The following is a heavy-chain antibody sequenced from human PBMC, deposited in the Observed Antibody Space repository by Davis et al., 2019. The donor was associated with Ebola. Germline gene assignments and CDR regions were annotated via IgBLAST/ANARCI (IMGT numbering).Heavy chain of an antibody. CDR2: IKQDGSEK. CDR1: GFTFSSYW. CDR3: ARDAFSLSRYDTEDH. D-gene: IGHD3-9*01. V-gene: IGHV3-7*01. J-gene: IGHJ4*02. Sequence: GVLKISCAASGFTFSSYWMSWVRQAPGKGLEWVANIKQDGSEKYCVDSVKGRFTISRDNARDSLYLQMDSLRVEDTAIYYCARDAFSLSRYDTEDHWGQGTLVTVSS.